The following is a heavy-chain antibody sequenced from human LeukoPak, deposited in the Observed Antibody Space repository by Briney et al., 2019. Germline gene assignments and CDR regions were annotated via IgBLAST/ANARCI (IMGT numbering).Heavy chain of an antibody. CDR3: SRDYYGP. D-gene: IGHD3-22*01. CDR1: GFTVINNY. J-gene: IGHJ5*02. V-gene: IGHV3-66*02. CDR2: IYSGGGT. Sequence: GGSLRLSCAASGFTVINNYMRWVRQAPGKGLEWVSSIYSGGGTSYADSVKGRFTISRDNSKNTLYLQMNSLRVEDTAVYYCSRDYYGPWGQGTLVTVSS.